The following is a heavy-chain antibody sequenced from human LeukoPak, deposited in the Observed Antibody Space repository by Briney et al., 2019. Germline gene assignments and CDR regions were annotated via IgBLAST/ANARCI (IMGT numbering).Heavy chain of an antibody. CDR3: VSGIAAAGTGTFDP. V-gene: IGHV3-48*04. D-gene: IGHD6-13*01. CDR2: ISSSGSTI. Sequence: GGSLRLSCAASGSTFSSYGMHWVRQAPGKGLEWVSYISSSGSTIYYADSVKGRFTISRDNAKNSLYLQMNSLRAEDTAVYYCVSGIAAAGTGTFDPWGQGTLVTVSS. CDR1: GSTFSSYG. J-gene: IGHJ5*02.